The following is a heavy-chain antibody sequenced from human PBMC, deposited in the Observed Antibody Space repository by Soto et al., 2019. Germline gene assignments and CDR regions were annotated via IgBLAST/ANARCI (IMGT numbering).Heavy chain of an antibody. CDR2: VIPIFGTA. D-gene: IGHD5-18*01. J-gene: IGHJ4*02. CDR3: ARSSPRGDTAHFDY. Sequence: SVKVSCKASGGTFSSYAISWVRQAPGQGLEWMGGVIPIFGTANYAQKFQGRVTITADESTSTAYMELSSLRSEDTAVYYCARSSPRGDTAHFDYWGQGTLVTVSS. CDR1: GGTFSSYA. V-gene: IGHV1-69*13.